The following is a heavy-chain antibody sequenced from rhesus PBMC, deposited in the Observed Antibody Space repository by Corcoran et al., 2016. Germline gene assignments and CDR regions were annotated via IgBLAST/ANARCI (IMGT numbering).Heavy chain of an antibody. V-gene: IGHV4S10*01. D-gene: IGHD4-23*01. CDR2: IEGRSTST. CDR3: ARGDTVTSYGLDS. Sequence: QVQLQESGPGVVKPSATLSLTCAVSGGSIRDRYRWSWLRQPPGQGLEWIGYIEGRSTSTNYNPSLKSRVTMSKDTSKNQFSWKLSSGTAADTAVYYCARGDTVTSYGLDSWGQGVVVTVSS. J-gene: IGHJ6*01. CDR1: GGSIRDRYR.